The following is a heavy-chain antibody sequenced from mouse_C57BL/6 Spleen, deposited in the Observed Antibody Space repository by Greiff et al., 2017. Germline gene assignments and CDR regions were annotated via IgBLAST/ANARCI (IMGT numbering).Heavy chain of an antibody. Sequence: VQLQQSGPELVKPGASVKISCKASGYSFTDYNMNWVKQSNGKSLEWIGVINPNYGTTSYNQKFKGKDTLTVDQSSITAYMQLNSLKSEDSSVYYCATTTVVAGFDVWGTGTTVTVAS. V-gene: IGHV1-39*01. CDR3: ATTTVVAGFDV. CDR2: INPNYGTT. CDR1: GYSFTDYN. J-gene: IGHJ1*03. D-gene: IGHD1-1*01.